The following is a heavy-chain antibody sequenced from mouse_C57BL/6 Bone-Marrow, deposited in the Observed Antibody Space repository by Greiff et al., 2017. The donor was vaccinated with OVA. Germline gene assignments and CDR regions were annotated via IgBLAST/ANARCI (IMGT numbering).Heavy chain of an antibody. D-gene: IGHD2-1*01. CDR3: ARGGNHYYAMDY. CDR1: GYTFTSYW. Sequence: VQLQQPGTELVKPGASVKLSCKASGYTFTSYWMHWVKQRPGQGLEWIGNINPSNGGTNYNEKFKSKATLTVDKSSSTAYMQLSSLTSEDSAVDYCARGGNHYYAMDYWGQGTSVTVSS. J-gene: IGHJ4*01. V-gene: IGHV1-53*01. CDR2: INPSNGGT.